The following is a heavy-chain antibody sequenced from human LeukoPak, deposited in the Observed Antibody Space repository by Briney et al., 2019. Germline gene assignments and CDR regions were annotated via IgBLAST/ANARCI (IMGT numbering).Heavy chain of an antibody. J-gene: IGHJ6*02. CDR1: GGSINNHY. CDR3: TRDRKYCDDSGGYSPSYCYGMDV. V-gene: IGHV4-59*11. Sequence: SETLSLTCTVSGGSINNHYWSWIRQSPGTGLEWIGYVYSSGSTKYNPSLESRVTISVDTSKNQFSLRLSSVTAADTAVYYCTRDRKYCDDSGGYSPSYCYGMDVWGQGTTVAVSS. CDR2: VYSSGST. D-gene: IGHD3-22*01.